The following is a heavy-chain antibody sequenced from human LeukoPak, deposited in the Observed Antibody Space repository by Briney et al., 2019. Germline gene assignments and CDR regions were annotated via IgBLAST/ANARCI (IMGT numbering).Heavy chain of an antibody. CDR1: GFTFSSYS. Sequence: PGGSLRLSCAASGFTFSSYSMNWVRQASGEGLEWVSYIISSSSTIYYADSVRGRFTISRDNAKNSLFLHMNSLRAWDTAAYYCTRDHHRRHWDSQARNTFDIWGQGTMVTVSS. J-gene: IGHJ3*02. V-gene: IGHV3-48*01. D-gene: IGHD1-14*01. CDR2: IISSSSTI. CDR3: TRDHHRRHWDSQARNTFDI.